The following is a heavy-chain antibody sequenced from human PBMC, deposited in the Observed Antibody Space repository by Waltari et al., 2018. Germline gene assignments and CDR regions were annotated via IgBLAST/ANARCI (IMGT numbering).Heavy chain of an antibody. D-gene: IGHD2-2*01. V-gene: IGHV3-48*03. J-gene: IGHJ6*02. CDR3: AGELYAPYYYYYGMDV. CDR1: GFTFSSYE. CDR2: ISSSGSTI. Sequence: EVQLVESGGGLVQPGGSLRLSCAASGFTFSSYEMNWVRQAPGKGLEWVSYISSSGSTIYYADAVKGRFTISRDNAKNSLYLQMNSLRAEDTAVYYCAGELYAPYYYYYGMDVWGQGTTVTVSS.